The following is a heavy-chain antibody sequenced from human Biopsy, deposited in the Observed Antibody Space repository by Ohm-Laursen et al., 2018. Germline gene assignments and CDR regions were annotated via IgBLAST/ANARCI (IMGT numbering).Heavy chain of an antibody. CDR1: GFTFSIYG. V-gene: IGHV3-33*01. Sequence: SLRLSCAASGFTFSIYGMHWVRQAPGKGLEWVAVIWYDGSNKYYADSVKGRFTISRDNSKNTLYLQMDSLRAEDTAVYYCARSGWPENDAFDIWGQGTMVTVSS. CDR3: ARSGWPENDAFDI. D-gene: IGHD6-19*01. CDR2: IWYDGSNK. J-gene: IGHJ3*02.